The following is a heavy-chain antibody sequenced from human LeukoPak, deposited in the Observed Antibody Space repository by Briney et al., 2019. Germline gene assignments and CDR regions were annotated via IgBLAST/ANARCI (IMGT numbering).Heavy chain of an antibody. Sequence: SGTLSLTCAVSGVSISSNLWWTWVRQPPGKGLEWIAEIHHSGSINYNPSLKSRVTISVDKAKNQFSLNLNSVTAADTAVYYCARGGARSFDYWGQGTLVTVSS. D-gene: IGHD3-10*01. CDR1: GVSISSNLW. CDR2: IHHSGSI. CDR3: ARGGARSFDY. V-gene: IGHV4-4*02. J-gene: IGHJ4*02.